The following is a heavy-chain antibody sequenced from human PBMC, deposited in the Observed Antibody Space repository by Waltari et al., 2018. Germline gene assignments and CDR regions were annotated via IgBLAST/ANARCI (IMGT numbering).Heavy chain of an antibody. D-gene: IGHD1-26*01. CDR3: ARSSASGELLTYYYYGMDV. J-gene: IGHJ6*02. V-gene: IGHV4-59*11. CDR1: GGSISSHY. CDR2: IYYSGST. Sequence: QVQLQESGPGLVKPSETLSLTCTVSGGSISSHYWSWIRQPPGKGLEWIGYIYYSGSTNYNPALKRRVTISVDTAKSQFSLKLSSVTAADTAVYYCARSSASGELLTYYYYGMDVWGQGTTVTVSS.